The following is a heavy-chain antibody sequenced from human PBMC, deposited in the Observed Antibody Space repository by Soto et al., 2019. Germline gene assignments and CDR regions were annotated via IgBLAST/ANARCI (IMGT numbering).Heavy chain of an antibody. CDR2: INPNSGGT. CDR1: GYTFTSYG. V-gene: IGHV1-2*04. Sequence: ASVKVSCKASGYTFTSYGISWVRQAPGQGLEWMGWINPNSGGTNYAQKFQGWVTMTRDTSISTAYMELSRLRSDDTAVYYCALEGIAAAGAFDIWGQGTMVTVSS. CDR3: ALEGIAAAGAFDI. J-gene: IGHJ3*02. D-gene: IGHD6-13*01.